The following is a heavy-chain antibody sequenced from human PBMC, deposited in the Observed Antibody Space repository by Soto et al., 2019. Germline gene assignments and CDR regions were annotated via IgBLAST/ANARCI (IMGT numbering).Heavy chain of an antibody. CDR1: GFTFSSYG. D-gene: IGHD6-13*01. Sequence: GGSLRLSCAASGFTFSSYGMHWVRQAPGKGLEWVAVISYDGSNKYYADSVKGRFTISRDNSKNTLYLQMNSLRAEDTAVYYCAKDARLMEQLVIPHFDYWGQGTLVTVSS. CDR2: ISYDGSNK. V-gene: IGHV3-30*18. CDR3: AKDARLMEQLVIPHFDY. J-gene: IGHJ4*02.